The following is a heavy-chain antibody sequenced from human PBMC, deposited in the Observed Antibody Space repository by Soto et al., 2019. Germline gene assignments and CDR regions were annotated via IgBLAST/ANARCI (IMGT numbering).Heavy chain of an antibody. CDR1: GFTFSSYG. CDR3: ANDPSHCSSTSCYRGWGMDV. D-gene: IGHD2-2*01. Sequence: GGSLRLSCAASGFTFSSYGMHWVRQAPGKGLEWVAVISYDGSNKYYADSVKGRFTISRDNSKNTLYLQMNSLRAEDTAVYYCANDPSHCSSTSCYRGWGMDVWGQGTTVTAP. J-gene: IGHJ6*02. CDR2: ISYDGSNK. V-gene: IGHV3-30*18.